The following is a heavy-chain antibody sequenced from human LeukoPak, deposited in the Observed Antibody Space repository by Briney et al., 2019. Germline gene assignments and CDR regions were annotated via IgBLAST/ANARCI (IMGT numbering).Heavy chain of an antibody. CDR2: MYYSGSA. Sequence: SETLSLTCTVSGGSISHSYWSWIRQPPGKGLEWIGEMYYSGSANYNPSLKSRVSISVDKSKNQFSLKLSSVTAADTAVYYCARIAPTGEFDYWGQGTLVTVSS. D-gene: IGHD6-13*01. V-gene: IGHV4-59*12. CDR1: GGSISHSY. J-gene: IGHJ4*01. CDR3: ARIAPTGEFDY.